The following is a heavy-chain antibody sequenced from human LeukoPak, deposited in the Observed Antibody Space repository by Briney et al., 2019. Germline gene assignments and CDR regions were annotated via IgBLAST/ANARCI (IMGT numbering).Heavy chain of an antibody. CDR3: ARSRGAPH. CDR2: IGGSSGYT. CDR1: GFTFSDYY. D-gene: IGHD3-16*01. V-gene: IGHV3-11*03. J-gene: IGHJ4*02. Sequence: GGSLRLSCAASGFTFSDYYMSWIRQAPGEGLEWVSYIGGSSGYTDYAGSVKGRFTISRDNAKNSLYLEMTSLRPEDTAVYYCARSRGAPHWGQGTLVTVSS.